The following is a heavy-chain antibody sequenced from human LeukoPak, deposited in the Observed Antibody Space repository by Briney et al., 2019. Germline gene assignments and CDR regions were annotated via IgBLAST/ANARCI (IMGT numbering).Heavy chain of an antibody. CDR1: GGSFSGYY. CDR2: INHSGST. D-gene: IGHD3-22*01. Sequence: PSETLSLTCAVYGGSFSGYYWSWIRQPPGKGLEWIGEINHSGSTNYNPSLKSRVTISVDTSKNQFSLKLSSVTAADTAVYYCARPDSSGAFDIWGQGTMVTVSS. CDR3: ARPDSSGAFDI. V-gene: IGHV4-34*01. J-gene: IGHJ3*02.